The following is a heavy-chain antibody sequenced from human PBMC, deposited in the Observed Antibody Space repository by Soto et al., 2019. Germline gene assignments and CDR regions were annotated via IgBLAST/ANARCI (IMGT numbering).Heavy chain of an antibody. CDR3: AREVPAAMYYYGMDV. Sequence: PGGSLRLSCAASGFTLSSYAMHWVRQAPGKGLEWVAVISYDGSNKYYADSVKGRFTISRDNSKNTLYLQMNSLRAEDTAVYYCAREVPAAMYYYGMDVWGQGTTVTVSS. J-gene: IGHJ6*02. CDR1: GFTLSSYA. D-gene: IGHD2-2*01. CDR2: ISYDGSNK. V-gene: IGHV3-30-3*01.